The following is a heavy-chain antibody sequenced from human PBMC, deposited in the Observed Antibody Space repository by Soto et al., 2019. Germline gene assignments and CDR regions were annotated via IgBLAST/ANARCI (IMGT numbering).Heavy chain of an antibody. J-gene: IGHJ6*02. CDR2: IHYSGST. CDR1: GGSISSYY. D-gene: IGHD3-22*01. V-gene: IGHV4-59*05. CDR3: ARRLYYDSSGFEGGGMDV. Sequence: ASETLSLTCTVSGGSISSYYWSWIRQPPGKGLEWIGSIHYSGSTYYNPSLKSRVTISVDTSKNQFSLKLSSVTAADTAVYYCARRLYYDSSGFEGGGMDVWGQGTTVTVSS.